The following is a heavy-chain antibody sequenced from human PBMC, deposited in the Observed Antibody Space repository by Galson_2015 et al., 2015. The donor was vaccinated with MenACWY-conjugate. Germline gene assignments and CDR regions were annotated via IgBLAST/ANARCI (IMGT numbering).Heavy chain of an antibody. J-gene: IGHJ4*02. V-gene: IGHV4-39*07. CDR1: GVSMNSGAYY. CDR2: MYYSGST. Sequence: ETLALTCTVSGVSMNSGAYYWVWIRQPPGKGLEWIGSMYYSGSTYYNPSLESRFSISVDRSKNQFSMRLNSVTAADTAVYYCARGGYDLDYWGQGTLVTV. D-gene: IGHD5-12*01. CDR3: ARGGYDLDY.